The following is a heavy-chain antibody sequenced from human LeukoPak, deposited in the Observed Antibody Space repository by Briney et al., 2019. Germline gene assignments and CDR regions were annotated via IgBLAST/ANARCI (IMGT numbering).Heavy chain of an antibody. D-gene: IGHD3-10*01. Sequence: ASVKVSCKAFGYTFTTYGVSWVRQAPGQGLEWTGWVDAYSGNTNYVQRFQGRVTMTTDTSTSTAYMELRSLRSDDTAVYYCARDRPGDEAFDIWGQGTTVTVSS. V-gene: IGHV1-18*01. CDR3: ARDRPGDEAFDI. CDR1: GYTFTTYG. CDR2: VDAYSGNT. J-gene: IGHJ3*02.